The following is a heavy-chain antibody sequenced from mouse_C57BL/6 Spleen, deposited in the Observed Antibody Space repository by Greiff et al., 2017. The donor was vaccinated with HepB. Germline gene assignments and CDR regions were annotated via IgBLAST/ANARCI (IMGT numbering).Heavy chain of an antibody. Sequence: QVQLQPGAELVMPGASVKLSCKASGYTFTSYWMHWVKQRPGQGLEWIGEIDPSDSYTNYNQKFKGKSTLTVDKSSSTAYMQLSSLTSEDSAVYYCARSGYRRAMDYWGQGTSVTVSS. D-gene: IGHD2-14*01. CDR2: IDPSDSYT. CDR1: GYTFTSYW. CDR3: ARSGYRRAMDY. J-gene: IGHJ4*01. V-gene: IGHV1-69*01.